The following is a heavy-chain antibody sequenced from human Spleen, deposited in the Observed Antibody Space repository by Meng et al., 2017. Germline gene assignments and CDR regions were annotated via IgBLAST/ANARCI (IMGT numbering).Heavy chain of an antibody. CDR3: ARPSRYNWFDP. J-gene: IGHJ5*02. CDR2: INHSGST. Sequence: QVRLKPWGAGLLKPSETLSLTCAVYGGSFSGYYWSWIRQPPGKGLEWIGEINHSGSTNYNPSLKSRVTISVDTSKNQFSLKLSSVTAADTAVYYCARPSRYNWFDPWGQGTLVTVSS. D-gene: IGHD6-6*01. V-gene: IGHV4-34*01. CDR1: GGSFSGYY.